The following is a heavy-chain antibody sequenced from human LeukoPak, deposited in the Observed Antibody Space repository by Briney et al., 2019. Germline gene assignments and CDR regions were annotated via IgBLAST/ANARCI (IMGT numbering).Heavy chain of an antibody. V-gene: IGHV5-51*01. CDR1: GYSFTSYW. CDR3: ARRIAVAGPSPFFDY. CDR2: ISPGDSDT. J-gene: IGHJ4*02. Sequence: GESLKISCKGSGYSFTSYWIGWVRPMPGKGLEWMGIISPGDSDTRYSPSFQGQVTLSADRSISTAYLQWSSLKASDTAIYYCARRIAVAGPSPFFDYWGQGTLVTVSS. D-gene: IGHD6-19*01.